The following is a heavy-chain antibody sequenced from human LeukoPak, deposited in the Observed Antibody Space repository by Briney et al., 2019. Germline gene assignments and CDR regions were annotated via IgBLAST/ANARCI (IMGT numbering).Heavy chain of an antibody. D-gene: IGHD3-10*01. Sequence: GGSLRLSCAASGFTFSSYWMHWVRHTPGKGLVWVSRIKGDGSSTSYADSVKGRFTVARDNAKNTLYLQMNSLRVEDTAVYYCARDEHGSTDYWGQGTLVTVSS. CDR3: ARDEHGSTDY. CDR2: IKGDGSST. V-gene: IGHV3-74*01. J-gene: IGHJ4*02. CDR1: GFTFSSYW.